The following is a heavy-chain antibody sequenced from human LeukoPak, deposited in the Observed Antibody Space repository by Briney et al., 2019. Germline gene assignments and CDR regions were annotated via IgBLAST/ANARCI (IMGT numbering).Heavy chain of an antibody. V-gene: IGHV4-59*01. D-gene: IGHD3-9*01. J-gene: IGHJ4*02. CDR1: GGSISSYY. CDR2: IYYSGST. CDR3: ARGVRDYDILTGYYNDYYDY. Sequence: PSETLSLTCTVSGGSISSYYWSWIRQPPGKGLEWIGYIYYSGSTNYNPSLKSRVTISVDTSKNQFSLKLSSVTAADTAVYYCARGVRDYDILTGYYNDYYDYWGQGTLVTVSS.